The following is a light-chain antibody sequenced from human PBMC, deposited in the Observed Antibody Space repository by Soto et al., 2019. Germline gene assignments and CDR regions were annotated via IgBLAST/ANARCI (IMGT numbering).Light chain of an antibody. CDR2: DGT. Sequence: DIQMTQSPSTLSASVGDRVTITCRASQSIGSSLAWYQQKPGKGPILLIYDGTTLESGVPSRFSGSGFGTEFALTISSLHPDDFATFYCQQYNRYGTFGQGTKLEIK. J-gene: IGKJ2*01. CDR1: QSIGSS. V-gene: IGKV1-5*01. CDR3: QQYNRYGT.